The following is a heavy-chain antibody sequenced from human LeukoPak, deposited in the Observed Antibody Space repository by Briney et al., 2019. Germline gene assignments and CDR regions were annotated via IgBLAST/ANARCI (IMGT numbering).Heavy chain of an antibody. V-gene: IGHV3-53*01. CDR3: ARARYCSGGSCYAEY. Sequence: GGSVRLSCAASGFNVSNNYMNWVRQAPGKGLEWVSVIFSSGPTYYADSVKGRFTISRDTSKNALYLQMNSLRAEDTAVYYCARARYCSGGSCYAEYWGQGTLVTVSS. J-gene: IGHJ4*02. CDR2: IFSSGPT. CDR1: GFNVSNNY. D-gene: IGHD2-15*01.